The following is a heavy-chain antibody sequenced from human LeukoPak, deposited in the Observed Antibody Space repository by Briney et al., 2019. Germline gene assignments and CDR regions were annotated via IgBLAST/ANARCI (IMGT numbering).Heavy chain of an antibody. Sequence: GESLKISCAASGFTFSTYNMNWVRQAPGKGLEWVSFISYSSSAIYYADSVKGRFTISRDNAKSSLYLQMNSLRDEDTAVYYCARLIVSRNGMDVWGQGTTVTVFS. CDR1: GFTFSTYN. D-gene: IGHD2/OR15-2a*01. CDR2: ISYSSSAI. V-gene: IGHV3-48*02. J-gene: IGHJ6*02. CDR3: ARLIVSRNGMDV.